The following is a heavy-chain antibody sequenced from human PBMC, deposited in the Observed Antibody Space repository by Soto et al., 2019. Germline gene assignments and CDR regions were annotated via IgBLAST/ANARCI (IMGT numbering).Heavy chain of an antibody. CDR3: AKTYRSGGSCYHDAFDI. CDR2: ISGSGGST. J-gene: IGHJ3*02. D-gene: IGHD2-15*01. V-gene: IGHV3-23*01. CDR1: GFTFSSYA. Sequence: GGSLRLSCAASGFTFSSYAMSWVRQAPGKGLEWVSAISGSGGSTYYADSVKGRFTISRDNSKNTLYLQMNSLRAEDTAVYYCAKTYRSGGSCYHDAFDIWGQGTMVTVSS.